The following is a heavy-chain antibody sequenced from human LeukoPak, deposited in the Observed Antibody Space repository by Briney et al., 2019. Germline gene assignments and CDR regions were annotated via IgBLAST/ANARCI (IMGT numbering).Heavy chain of an antibody. J-gene: IGHJ5*02. CDR1: GFTFNSYG. CDR2: ISGSGGST. V-gene: IGHV3-23*01. CDR3: AKGMSWFGP. Sequence: AGGSLRPSCAASGFTFNSYGMTWVRQAPGKGLEWVSSISGSGGSTYYADSVKGRFTISRDNSENTVYLQMNSLRAEDTAVYYCAKGMSWFGPWGQGTLVTVSS.